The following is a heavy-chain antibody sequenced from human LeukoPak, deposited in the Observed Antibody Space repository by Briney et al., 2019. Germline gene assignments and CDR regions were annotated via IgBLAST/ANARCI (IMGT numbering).Heavy chain of an antibody. CDR1: GYTFTSYG. CDR3: ARGVYDSSGWLLWQTDYYYYYMDV. D-gene: IGHD3-22*01. V-gene: IGHV1-18*01. Sequence: ASVKVSCKASGYTFTSYGISWVRQAPGQGLEWMGWISAYNGNTNYAQKLQGRVTMTTDTSTSTAYMELRSLRSDDTAVYYCARGVYDSSGWLLWQTDYYYYYMDVWGKGTTVTISS. J-gene: IGHJ6*03. CDR2: ISAYNGNT.